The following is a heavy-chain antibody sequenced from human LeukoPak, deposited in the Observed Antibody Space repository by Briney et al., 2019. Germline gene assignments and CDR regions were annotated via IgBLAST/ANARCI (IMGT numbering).Heavy chain of an antibody. CDR3: ARVNNYYGARGGGYFDY. Sequence: TGGSLRLSCAASGISFSDYYMSWIRQAPGKGLEWVSDISSGSTYTNYADSVKGRFTIFRDNAMNSLYLQMNSLRTEDTAVYYCARVNNYYGARGGGYFDYWGQGTLVTVSS. CDR2: ISSGSTYT. D-gene: IGHD3-10*01. V-gene: IGHV3-11*05. J-gene: IGHJ4*02. CDR1: GISFSDYY.